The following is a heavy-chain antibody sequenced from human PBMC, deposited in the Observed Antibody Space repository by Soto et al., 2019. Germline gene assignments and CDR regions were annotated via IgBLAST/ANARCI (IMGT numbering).Heavy chain of an antibody. J-gene: IGHJ6*02. V-gene: IGHV3-21*01. D-gene: IGHD3-10*01. CDR1: GFTFSSYS. CDR3: ARYGAEYYYYGMDV. CDR2: ISSSSSYI. Sequence: GGSLRLSCAASGFTFSSYSMNWVRQAPGRGLEWVSSISSSSSYIYYADSVKGRFTISRDNAKNSLYPQMNSLRAEDTAVYYCARYGAEYYYYGMDVWGQGTTVTVSS.